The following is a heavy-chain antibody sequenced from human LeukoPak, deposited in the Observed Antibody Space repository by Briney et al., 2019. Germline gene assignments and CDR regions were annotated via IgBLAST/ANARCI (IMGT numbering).Heavy chain of an antibody. CDR1: GYTFTGYY. Sequence: ASVKVSCKASGYTFTGYYMHWVRQAPGQELEWMGWINPNSGGTNYAQKFQGRVTMTRDTSISTAYMELSRLRSDDTAVYYCAREVIEYSSGWYYFDYWGQGTLVTVSS. CDR2: INPNSGGT. D-gene: IGHD6-19*01. V-gene: IGHV1-2*02. J-gene: IGHJ4*02. CDR3: AREVIEYSSGWYYFDY.